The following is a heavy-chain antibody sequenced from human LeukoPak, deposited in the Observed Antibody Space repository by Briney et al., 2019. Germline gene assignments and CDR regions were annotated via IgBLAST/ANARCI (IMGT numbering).Heavy chain of an antibody. D-gene: IGHD3-3*01. Sequence: GGSLRLSCAASGFTFNYYAMSWVRQAPGKGLEWVSVISGSGDSTYYADSVKGRFTISRDNSKNTLYLQMNSLRAEDTAVYYCAKVAGGDFWSGYYTGYYYGMDVWGQGTTVTVSS. CDR3: AKVAGGDFWSGYYTGYYYGMDV. CDR2: ISGSGDST. CDR1: GFTFNYYA. V-gene: IGHV3-23*01. J-gene: IGHJ6*02.